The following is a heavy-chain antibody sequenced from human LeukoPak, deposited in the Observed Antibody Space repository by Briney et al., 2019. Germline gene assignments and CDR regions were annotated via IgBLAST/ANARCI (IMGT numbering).Heavy chain of an antibody. Sequence: ASVTVSCKAAGYTFTGYYIHWVRQAPGQGLEWMGWINPNSGGTNYAQKFQGRVTMTRDTSISTAYMELSRLRSDDTAVYYCARDRQEAAPYYYYGMDVWGQGTTVTVSS. CDR1: GYTFTGYY. J-gene: IGHJ6*02. CDR2: INPNSGGT. V-gene: IGHV1-2*02. CDR3: ARDRQEAAPYYYYGMDV. D-gene: IGHD6-25*01.